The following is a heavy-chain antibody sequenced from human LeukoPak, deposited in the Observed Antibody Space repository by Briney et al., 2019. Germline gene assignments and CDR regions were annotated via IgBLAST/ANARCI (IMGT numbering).Heavy chain of an antibody. J-gene: IGHJ4*02. CDR3: ARVRIRTGPVYSSSWYYFAY. V-gene: IGHV1-3*01. CDR2: INAGNGNT. Sequence: APVKVSCKASGYTFTSYAMHWVRQAPGQRLEWMGWINAGNGNTKYSQKFQGRVTITRDTSASTAYMELSSLRSEDTAVYYCARVRIRTGPVYSSSWYYFAYWGQGTLVTISS. CDR1: GYTFTSYA. D-gene: IGHD6-13*01.